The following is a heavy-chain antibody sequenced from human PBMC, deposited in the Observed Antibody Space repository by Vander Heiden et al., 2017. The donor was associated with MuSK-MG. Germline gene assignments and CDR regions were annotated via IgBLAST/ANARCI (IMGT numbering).Heavy chain of an antibody. V-gene: IGHV3-9*03. J-gene: IGHJ4*02. Sequence: EVQLVESGGGLVQPGRSLRLSCAASGFPFDGYAMHWVRQAPGKGLEWVSGISWNSGSIGYADSVKGRFTISRDNAKNSLYLQMNSLRAEDMALYYCAKDIGPYDSSGIDYWGQGTLVTVSS. CDR2: ISWNSGSI. D-gene: IGHD3-22*01. CDR3: AKDIGPYDSSGIDY. CDR1: GFPFDGYA.